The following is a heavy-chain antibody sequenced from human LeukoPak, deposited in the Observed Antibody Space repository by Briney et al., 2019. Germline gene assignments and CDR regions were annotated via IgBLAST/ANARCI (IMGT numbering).Heavy chain of an antibody. V-gene: IGHV3-33*06. D-gene: IGHD5-18*01. J-gene: IGHJ4*02. CDR2: VWYDGSKK. CDR3: AKDSSYGLYLFDY. CDR1: GFTFSSYG. Sequence: GGSLRLSCAASGFTFSSYGMHWVRQAPGKGLEWVAVVWYDGSKKYYADSVKGRFIISRDNSKNTLYLQMNSLRAEDTAVYYCAKDSSYGLYLFDYWGQGTLVTVSS.